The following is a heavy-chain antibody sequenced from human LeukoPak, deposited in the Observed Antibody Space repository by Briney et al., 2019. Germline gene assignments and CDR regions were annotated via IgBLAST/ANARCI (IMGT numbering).Heavy chain of an antibody. CDR1: GLTFRTAW. CDR3: ATASY. Sequence: GGSLTLSCAASGLTFRTAWMKGVRQAPGKGLEWVGRIISKIDGGTTDYAAPVKGRFTISRDDSDNMLYLQMNSLKTEDTAVYYCATASYWGQGTLVTVSS. CDR2: IISKIDGGTT. V-gene: IGHV3-15*01. J-gene: IGHJ4*02.